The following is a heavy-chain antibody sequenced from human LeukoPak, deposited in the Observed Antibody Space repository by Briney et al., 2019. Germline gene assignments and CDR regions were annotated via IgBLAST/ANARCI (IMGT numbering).Heavy chain of an antibody. Sequence: ASVKVFCKVSGNSLTGLSIHWVRQDLGKGLWWIGAFDPGGAETIYAQKFQGRVTLTEDTSTDTAYMELTSLRAEDTAVYYCATFVPYSDSSDFYIHAFHIWGRGTMVTVSS. CDR2: FDPGGAET. CDR3: ATFVPYSDSSDFYIHAFHI. D-gene: IGHD3-22*01. V-gene: IGHV1-24*01. CDR1: GNSLTGLS. J-gene: IGHJ3*02.